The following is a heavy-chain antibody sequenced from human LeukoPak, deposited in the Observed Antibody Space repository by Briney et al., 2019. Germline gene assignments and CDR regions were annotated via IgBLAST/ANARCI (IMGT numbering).Heavy chain of an antibody. CDR3: AKLAGNHAFDI. V-gene: IGHV3-30*18. CDR2: ISYDGSNK. CDR1: GFTFSSYG. J-gene: IGHJ3*02. Sequence: GGSLRLSCAASGFTFSSYGMHWVRQAPGKGLEWVAVISYDGSNKYYADSVKGRFTISRDNSKNTLYLQMSSLRAEDTAVYYCAKLAGNHAFDIWGQGTMVTVSS. D-gene: IGHD1-26*01.